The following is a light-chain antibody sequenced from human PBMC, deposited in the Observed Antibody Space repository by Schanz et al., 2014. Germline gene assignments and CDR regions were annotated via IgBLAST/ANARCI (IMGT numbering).Light chain of an antibody. J-gene: IGLJ1*01. CDR2: DVT. Sequence: QSALTQPPSASGSPGQSVTISCTGTSSDIGRYNYVSWYQHHPGKAPKLLIYDVTKRPSGVSNRFSGSKSGNTASLTVSGLQAEDEADYYCGSYTTSINYVFGTGTKLTVL. CDR1: SSDIGRYNY. V-gene: IGLV2-8*01. CDR3: GSYTTSINYV.